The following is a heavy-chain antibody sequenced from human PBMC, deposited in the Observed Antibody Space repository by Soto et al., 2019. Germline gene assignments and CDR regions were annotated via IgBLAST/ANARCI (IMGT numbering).Heavy chain of an antibody. CDR3: AKEGYCSGTTCHFDY. CDR2: ISSYSYE. Sequence: EVQVVESGGGLVKPGGSLRLSCAASGFTSSSHGMNWVRQAPGKGLEWISSISSYSYEYYADSVKGRFTIYRDNAKNSLYLQMNSLRADDTAVYYCAKEGYCSGTTCHFDYWGQGTLVTVSS. J-gene: IGHJ4*02. CDR1: GFTSSSHG. D-gene: IGHD2-2*01. V-gene: IGHV3-21*01.